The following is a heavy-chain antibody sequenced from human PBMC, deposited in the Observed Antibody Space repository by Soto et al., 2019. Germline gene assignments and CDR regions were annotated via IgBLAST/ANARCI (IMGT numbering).Heavy chain of an antibody. CDR3: ARRAETNGWNGFGADKYYFDF. D-gene: IGHD1-1*01. Sequence: ASVKVSCKASGYNFNIYGINWVRQAPGQGLELMGWISAYDGKTTYAEKFQGRVTMTTDASTSTAYMELSSLRSEDTAVYYCARRAETNGWNGFGADKYYFDFWGQGTLVTVSS. V-gene: IGHV1-18*01. CDR1: GYNFNIYG. J-gene: IGHJ4*02. CDR2: ISAYDGKT.